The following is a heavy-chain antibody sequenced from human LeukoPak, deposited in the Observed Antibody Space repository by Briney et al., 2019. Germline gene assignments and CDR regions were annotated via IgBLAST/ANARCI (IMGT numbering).Heavy chain of an antibody. D-gene: IGHD1-14*01. CDR2: ISYAGNTHTGST. V-gene: IGHV4-34*01. CDR1: GVSFSSYS. Sequence: SETLSLTCAVSGVSFSSYSWNWIRQPPGKGLEWIAEISYAGNTHTGSTSYSASLKSRVTISVDTPKHQFSLHLSSVTAADAGVYYCARGFSGFWEFDSWGQGTLVTVSS. J-gene: IGHJ4*02. CDR3: ARGFSGFWEFDS.